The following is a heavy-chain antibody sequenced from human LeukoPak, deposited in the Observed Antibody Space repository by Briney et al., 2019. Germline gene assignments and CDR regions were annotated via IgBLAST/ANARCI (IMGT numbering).Heavy chain of an antibody. Sequence: SVKVSCKVSGGTFSSYAISWVRQAPGQGLEWMGGIIPIFGTANYAQKFQGRVTITTDESTSTAYMELSSLRSEDTAVYYCASAIHDYGESFDYWGQGTLVTVSS. CDR2: IIPIFGTA. CDR3: ASAIHDYGESFDY. CDR1: GGTFSSYA. V-gene: IGHV1-69*05. J-gene: IGHJ4*02. D-gene: IGHD4-17*01.